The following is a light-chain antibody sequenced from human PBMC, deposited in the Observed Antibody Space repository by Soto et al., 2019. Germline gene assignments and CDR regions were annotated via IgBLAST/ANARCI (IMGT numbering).Light chain of an antibody. V-gene: IGKV3-20*01. CDR2: GAS. J-gene: IGKJ4*01. CDR1: HSVSSTY. CDR3: QQYGSSPLT. Sequence: EIVLTQSPGTLSLSPGARATLSCRASHSVSSTYLAWYQQKPGQAPRLLIYGASSRATGIPDRFSGSGSGTDLTLTISRLEPEDFAVYYCQQYGSSPLTFGGGTKVEIK.